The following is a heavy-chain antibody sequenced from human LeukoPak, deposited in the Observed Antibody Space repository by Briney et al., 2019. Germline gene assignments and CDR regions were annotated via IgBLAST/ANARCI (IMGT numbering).Heavy chain of an antibody. CDR2: IIPMFDTS. D-gene: IGHD6-13*01. Sequence: GASVKVSCKASGDTFSSYAISWVRQAPGQGLEWMGGIIPMFDTSNYAQKFQGRVTITADTSTSTAYMELSSLRSDDTAVYYCARDLPYSSTWESIDYWGQGTLVTVSS. V-gene: IGHV1-69*06. CDR1: GDTFSSYA. J-gene: IGHJ4*02. CDR3: ARDLPYSSTWESIDY.